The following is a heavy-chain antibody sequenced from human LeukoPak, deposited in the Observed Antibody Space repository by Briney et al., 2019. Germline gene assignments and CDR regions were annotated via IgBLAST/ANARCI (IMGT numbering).Heavy chain of an antibody. Sequence: GGSLRLSCAASVFTFSSYWMSWVRQAPWKGLEWVANIKQDGSEKYYVDSVKGRFTISRDNAKNSLYLQMNSLRAEDTAVYYCARDWTYFDYWGQGTLVTVSS. CDR3: ARDWTYFDY. J-gene: IGHJ4*02. CDR2: IKQDGSEK. V-gene: IGHV3-7*01. CDR1: VFTFSSYW. D-gene: IGHD3/OR15-3a*01.